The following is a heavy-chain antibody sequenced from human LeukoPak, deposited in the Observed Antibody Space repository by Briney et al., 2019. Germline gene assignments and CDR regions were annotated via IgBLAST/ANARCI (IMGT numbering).Heavy chain of an antibody. CDR1: GFRFSSYA. V-gene: IGHV3-30*04. CDR2: ISYDGSNK. Sequence: GGSLRLSCAASGFRFSSYAMHWVRQAPGKGLEWVAVISYDGSNKYYADPVKGRFTISRDNAKNSLYLQMNSLRAEDTALYYCAREQWADYYYYYYYMDVWGKGTTVTVSS. D-gene: IGHD6-19*01. CDR3: AREQWADYYYYYYYMDV. J-gene: IGHJ6*03.